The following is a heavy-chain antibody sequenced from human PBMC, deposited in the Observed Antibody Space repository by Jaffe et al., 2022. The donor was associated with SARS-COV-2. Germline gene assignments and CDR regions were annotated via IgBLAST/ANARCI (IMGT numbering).Heavy chain of an antibody. V-gene: IGHV4-39*02. CDR2: TYYSGIT. Sequence: QLQLQESGPGLVKPSETLSLTCIVSGGSISSSNFYWGWIRQPPGKGLEWIVTTYYSGITYYNPSLKSRVTTSVDTSKNQFSLKLNSVTAADTAIYYCARENRVGISGYWFDPWGQGTLVSVSS. CDR1: GGSISSSNFY. D-gene: IGHD3-22*01. J-gene: IGHJ5*02. CDR3: ARENRVGISGYWFDP.